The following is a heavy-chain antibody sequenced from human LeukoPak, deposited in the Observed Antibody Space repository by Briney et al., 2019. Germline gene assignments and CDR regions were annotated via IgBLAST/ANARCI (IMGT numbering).Heavy chain of an antibody. Sequence: GGSLRLSWAASGXIFRSHTMNWVRQGPGKGLEWVSYISSTSGTIYYADSVKGRFTISRDNAKNSLYLQMNSLRDEDTAVYYCARDYYGMDVWGQGTTVTVSS. V-gene: IGHV3-48*02. CDR1: GXIFRSHT. J-gene: IGHJ6*02. CDR3: ARDYYGMDV. CDR2: ISSTSGTI.